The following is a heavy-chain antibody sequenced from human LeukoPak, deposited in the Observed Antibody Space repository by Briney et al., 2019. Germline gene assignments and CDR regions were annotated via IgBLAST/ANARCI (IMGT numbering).Heavy chain of an antibody. D-gene: IGHD4-23*01. V-gene: IGHV3-23*01. Sequence: GGSLRLSCAASGFTFSSYAMNWVRQAPGKGLEWVSGIGYTGDSTFYADSVKGRFTVSRDSSKNTLFLHMNSLRDEDTALYYCAKSPTVDAAFDIWGQGTMVTVSS. CDR1: GFTFSSYA. J-gene: IGHJ3*02. CDR3: AKSPTVDAAFDI. CDR2: IGYTGDST.